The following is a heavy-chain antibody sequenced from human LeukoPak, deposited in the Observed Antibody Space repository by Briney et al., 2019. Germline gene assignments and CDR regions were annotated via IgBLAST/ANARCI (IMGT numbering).Heavy chain of an antibody. CDR2: ISGKGTYI. Sequence: GGSLRLSCTGSGFLFSSYTMNWVRQAPGRGLDWVSSISGKGTYIYDADSVKGRFTISRDNAKNTLSLQMNSLRADDTAVYYCAKFSYGDYVAWGQGTLVTVSS. J-gene: IGHJ5*02. V-gene: IGHV3-21*01. CDR1: GFLFSSYT. D-gene: IGHD4-17*01. CDR3: AKFSYGDYVA.